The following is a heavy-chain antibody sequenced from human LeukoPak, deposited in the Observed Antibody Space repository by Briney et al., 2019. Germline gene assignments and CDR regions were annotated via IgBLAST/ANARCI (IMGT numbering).Heavy chain of an antibody. CDR3: AGVYYGSGSPPSYYYYGMDV. D-gene: IGHD3-10*01. CDR1: GGSISSYY. Sequence: SETLSLTCTVSGGSISSYYWSWIRQPPGKGLEWIGYIYYSGGTNYNPSLKSRVTISVDTSKNQFSLKLSSVTAADTAVYYCAGVYYGSGSPPSYYYYGMDVWGQGTTVTVSS. V-gene: IGHV4-59*01. J-gene: IGHJ6*02. CDR2: IYYSGGT.